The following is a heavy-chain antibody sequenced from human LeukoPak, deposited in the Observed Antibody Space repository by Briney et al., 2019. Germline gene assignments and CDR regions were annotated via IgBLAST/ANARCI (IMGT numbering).Heavy chain of an antibody. J-gene: IGHJ5*02. Sequence: GASVKVSCKASGYTFTGYYMHWVRQAPGQGLEWMGWINPNSGGTNYAQKFQGRVTMTRDTSISTAYMELSRLRSDDTAVYYCAREFGITIFGVGPLGPWGQGTLVSVSS. V-gene: IGHV1-2*02. D-gene: IGHD3-3*01. CDR1: GYTFTGYY. CDR2: INPNSGGT. CDR3: AREFGITIFGVGPLGP.